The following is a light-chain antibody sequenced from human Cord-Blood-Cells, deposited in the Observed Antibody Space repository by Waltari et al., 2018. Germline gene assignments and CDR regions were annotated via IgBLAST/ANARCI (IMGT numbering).Light chain of an antibody. Sequence: QSALTQPRSVSGSPGQSVTISCTGTSRDVGGYNYVSWYQQHPGKAPKLMFYDVSKRPSGVPVRFAGSKSGNTASLTISGRQAENEADYCCCSYAGSYTYVFGTGTKVTVL. CDR3: CSYAGSYTYV. CDR2: DVS. V-gene: IGLV2-11*01. CDR1: SRDVGGYNY. J-gene: IGLJ1*01.